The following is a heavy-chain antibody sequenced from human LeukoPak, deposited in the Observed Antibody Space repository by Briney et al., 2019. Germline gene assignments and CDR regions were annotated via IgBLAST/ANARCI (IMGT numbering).Heavy chain of an antibody. CDR1: GGSISSFY. V-gene: IGHV4-59*01. CDR2: IYYSGNT. D-gene: IGHD1-26*01. J-gene: IGHJ4*02. Sequence: SETLSLTCTVSGGSISSFYWSWIRQPPGKGLEWIGYIYYSGNTYYNPSLKNRVTISVDTSKNQFSLKLSSVTAAGTAVYYCARGYSGSYGRFDYWGQGTLATVSS. CDR3: ARGYSGSYGRFDY.